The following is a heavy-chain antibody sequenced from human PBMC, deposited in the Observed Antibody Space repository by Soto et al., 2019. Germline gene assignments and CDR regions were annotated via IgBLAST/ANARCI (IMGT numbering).Heavy chain of an antibody. CDR2: VYYNENT. CDR1: GASINNFAYY. V-gene: IGHV4-39*01. Sequence: SETLSLTCSVSGASINNFAYYWGWIRQPPGKGLEWIGTVYYNENTYYNPSLRSRVAISVDTAKNQFSLNLRSVTAADTAVYFCARRERYYGSPGWFDPWGQGTLVTSPQ. CDR3: ARRERYYGSPGWFDP. D-gene: IGHD3-10*01. J-gene: IGHJ5*01.